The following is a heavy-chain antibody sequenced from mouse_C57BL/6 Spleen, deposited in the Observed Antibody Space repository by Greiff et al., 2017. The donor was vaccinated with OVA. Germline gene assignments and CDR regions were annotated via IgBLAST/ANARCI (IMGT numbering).Heavy chain of an antibody. D-gene: IGHD4-1*01. Sequence: VQLQQPGAELVKPGASVKLSCKASGYTFTSYWMQWVKQRPGQGLEWIGEIDPSDSYTNYNQKFKGKATLTVDTSSSTAYMQLSSLTSEDSAVYYCARGNWADYWGQGTTLTVSS. J-gene: IGHJ2*01. V-gene: IGHV1-50*01. CDR2: IDPSDSYT. CDR1: GYTFTSYW. CDR3: ARGNWADY.